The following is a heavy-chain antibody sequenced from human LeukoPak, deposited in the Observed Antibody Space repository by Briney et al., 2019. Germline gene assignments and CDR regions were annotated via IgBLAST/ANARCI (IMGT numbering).Heavy chain of an antibody. D-gene: IGHD3-16*01. J-gene: IGHJ3*02. V-gene: IGHV1-2*02. CDR2: INPNSGGT. CDR3: ARRGKRVPFDI. CDR1: GYTFTGYY. Sequence: ASVKVSCKASGYTFTGYYMHWVRQAPGQGLEWMGWINPNSGGTNYAQKFQGRVTMTRDTSISTAYLQWTSLKASDTGMYYCARRGKRVPFDIWGQGTMVAVSS.